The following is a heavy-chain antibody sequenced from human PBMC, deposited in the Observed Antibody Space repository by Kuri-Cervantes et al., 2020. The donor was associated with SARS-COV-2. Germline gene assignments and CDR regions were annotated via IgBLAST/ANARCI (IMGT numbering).Heavy chain of an antibody. CDR1: GFTFSSYA. V-gene: IGHV3-30*18. CDR3: AKDSAAPPNSSSWHYYYYGMDV. Sequence: GGSLRLSCAASGFTFSSYAMSWVRQAPGKGLEWVAVISYDGSNKYYADSVKGRFTISRDNSKNTLYLQMNSLRAEDTAVYYCAKDSAAPPNSSSWHYYYYGMDVWGQGTTVTVSS. CDR2: ISYDGSNK. J-gene: IGHJ6*02. D-gene: IGHD6-13*01.